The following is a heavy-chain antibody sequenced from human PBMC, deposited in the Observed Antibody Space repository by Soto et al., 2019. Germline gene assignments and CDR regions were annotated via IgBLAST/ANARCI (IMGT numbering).Heavy chain of an antibody. V-gene: IGHV4-39*01. CDR2: GYYGGRT. J-gene: IGHJ6*02. CDR3: ARHGAYSTSVYYYYGMDV. D-gene: IGHD6-13*01. CDR1: GGFINNSAYY. Sequence: PSETLSLTCTVSGGFINNSAYYWGWIRQPPGKGLDWIASGYYGGRTYYNPSLKGRVTFSLDTSKSRFSLELSSVTAADTAVYYCARHGAYSTSVYYYYGMDVWGQGTTVTVSS.